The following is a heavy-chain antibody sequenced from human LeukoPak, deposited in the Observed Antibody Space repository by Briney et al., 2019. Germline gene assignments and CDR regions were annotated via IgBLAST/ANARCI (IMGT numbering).Heavy chain of an antibody. V-gene: IGHV3-30*18. J-gene: IGHJ4*02. CDR3: VKEISEANYFDF. Sequence: GGSLRLSCASSGFTFTNFGLHWVRQAPGHGPEWVAGISSNGKYTGYDDSVRGRFTISRDNTADTLSLHMSRLRAEDTAVYYCVKEISEANYFDFWGQGTLVPVSS. CDR1: GFTFTNFG. CDR2: ISSNGKYT.